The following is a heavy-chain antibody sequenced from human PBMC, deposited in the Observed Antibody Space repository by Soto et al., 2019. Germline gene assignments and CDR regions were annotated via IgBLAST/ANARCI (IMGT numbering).Heavy chain of an antibody. D-gene: IGHD2-8*01. V-gene: IGHV1-18*01. Sequence: ASVKVSCKASGYTFNSYGISWVRQAPGQGLEWMGWISVYNGNTNYAQKVQGRVTMTTDTSTSTAYMELRSLRPDDTAVYYCARDGRNGGYPDYWGQGTVVTVSS. CDR2: ISVYNGNT. CDR1: GYTFNSYG. J-gene: IGHJ4*02. CDR3: ARDGRNGGYPDY.